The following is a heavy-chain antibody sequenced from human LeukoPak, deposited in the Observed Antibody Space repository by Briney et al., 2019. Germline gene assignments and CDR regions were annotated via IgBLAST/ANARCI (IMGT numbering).Heavy chain of an antibody. V-gene: IGHV4-59*08. D-gene: IGHD3-10*01. Sequence: PSETLSLTCTVSGGSISSYYWSWIRQPPGKGLEWIGYIYYSGSTNYNPSLKSRVPISVDTSKNQFSLKLSSVTAADTAVYYCARHMVRGVGYYYGMDVWGQGTTVTVSS. J-gene: IGHJ6*02. CDR1: GGSISSYY. CDR2: IYYSGST. CDR3: ARHMVRGVGYYYGMDV.